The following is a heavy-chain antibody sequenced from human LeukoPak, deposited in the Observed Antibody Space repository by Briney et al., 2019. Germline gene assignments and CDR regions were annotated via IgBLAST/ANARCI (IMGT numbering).Heavy chain of an antibody. CDR3: AKPHYNGDYYYYMDV. V-gene: IGHV3-23*01. D-gene: IGHD1-1*01. Sequence: GGSLRLSCAASGFTFSSYAMSWVRQAPGKGLEWVSGISNGGSSTYYADSVKGRFTISRDNSKSTLNLQMNGLRAEDTAVYYCAKPHYNGDYYYYMDVWGKGTTVTVSS. CDR1: GFTFSSYA. CDR2: ISNGGSST. J-gene: IGHJ6*03.